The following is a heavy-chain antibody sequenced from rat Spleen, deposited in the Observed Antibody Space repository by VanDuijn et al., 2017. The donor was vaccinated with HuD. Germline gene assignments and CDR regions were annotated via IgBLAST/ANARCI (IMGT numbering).Heavy chain of an antibody. CDR2: ITYDGSGT. J-gene: IGHJ3*01. CDR1: GFNFSDYF. V-gene: IGHV5-7*01. D-gene: IGHD1-3*01. CDR3: ARPSYGFPFAY. Sequence: EVQLVESGGGLVQPGRSLKLSCVASGFNFSDYFMAWVRQAPTKGLEWVATITYDGSGTYYRDSVKGRFTISRDNAKSTLYLQMDSLRSEDTATYYCARPSYGFPFAYWGQGTLVTVSS.